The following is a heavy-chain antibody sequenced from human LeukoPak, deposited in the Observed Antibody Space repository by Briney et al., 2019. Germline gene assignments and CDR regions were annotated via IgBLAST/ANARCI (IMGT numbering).Heavy chain of an antibody. V-gene: IGHV3-30*18. D-gene: IGHD5-24*01. J-gene: IGHJ5*01. CDR3: AKGESITSAWFDS. CDR1: GFSFRSYG. Sequence: GGSLRLSCAASGFSFRSYGMHWVRQAPGKGLEWVAVISSDEINEYYADSVKGRFTISRDNSKNTLYLQINSLRGEDTAVCYCAKGESITSAWFDSWGQGTLVTVSS. CDR2: ISSDEINE.